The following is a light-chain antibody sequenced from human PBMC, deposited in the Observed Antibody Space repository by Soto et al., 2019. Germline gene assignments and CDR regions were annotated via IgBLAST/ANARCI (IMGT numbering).Light chain of an antibody. CDR3: SSYTSSSTLDWV. V-gene: IGLV2-14*01. CDR1: SSDVGRYNY. CDR2: EVS. Sequence: QSALTQPASVSGSPGQSITISCTGTSSDVGRYNYVSWYQQYPGKAPKLIIYEVSNRPSGVSNRFSGSKSGNTASLTISGLQAEDEADYYCSSYTSSSTLDWVFGEGTKLTVL. J-gene: IGLJ3*02.